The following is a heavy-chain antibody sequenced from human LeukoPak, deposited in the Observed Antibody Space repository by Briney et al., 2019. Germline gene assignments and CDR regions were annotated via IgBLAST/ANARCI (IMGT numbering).Heavy chain of an antibody. CDR2: MTPNSGNT. CDR1: GYTFTSYD. Sequence: ASVKVSCKASGYTFTSYDINWVRQATGQGLEWMGWMTPNSGNTGYAQKFQGRVTMTRSTSMSTAYMELSNPRSEDTTVYYCARRWLPYYFGMDAWGQGTTVTVSS. J-gene: IGHJ6*02. D-gene: IGHD5-18*01. V-gene: IGHV1-8*01. CDR3: ARRWLPYYFGMDA.